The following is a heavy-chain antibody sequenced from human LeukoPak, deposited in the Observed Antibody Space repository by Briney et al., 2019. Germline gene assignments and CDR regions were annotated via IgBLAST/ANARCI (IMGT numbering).Heavy chain of an antibody. CDR3: ARGRHDSSGYYQRDYYYMDV. CDR2: ISHSGST. J-gene: IGHJ6*03. D-gene: IGHD3-22*01. Sequence: SETLSLTCAVYGGSVSGYYWSWIRQPPGKGLEWIGEISHSGSTNYNPSLKRRVTISVDTSKSQFSLKLSSVTAADTAVYYCARGRHDSSGYYQRDYYYMDVWGKGTTVTVSS. V-gene: IGHV4-34*01. CDR1: GGSVSGYY.